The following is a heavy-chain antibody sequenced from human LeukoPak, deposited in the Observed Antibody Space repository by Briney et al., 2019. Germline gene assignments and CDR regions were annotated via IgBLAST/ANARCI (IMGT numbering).Heavy chain of an antibody. CDR1: GYTLTELS. J-gene: IGHJ5*02. CDR2: FDPEDGET. D-gene: IGHD3-10*02. Sequence: GASVKVSCKVSGYTLTELSMHWVRQAPGKGLEWMGGFDPEDGETIYAQKFQGRVTMTEDTSTDTAYMELSSLRSEDTAVYYCAGITMSLSWFDPWGQGTLVTVSS. CDR3: AGITMSLSWFDP. V-gene: IGHV1-24*01.